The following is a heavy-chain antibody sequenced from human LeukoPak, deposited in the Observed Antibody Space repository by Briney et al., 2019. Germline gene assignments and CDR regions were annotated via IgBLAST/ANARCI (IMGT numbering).Heavy chain of an antibody. V-gene: IGHV3-23*01. J-gene: IGHJ4*02. CDR1: GFTFSSYA. D-gene: IGHD6-19*01. Sequence: PGGSLRLSCAASGFTFSSYAMSWVRQAPGKGLEWVSAISGSGGSTYYADSVKGRFTISRDNSKNTLYLQMNSLRAEDTAVYYCAKDSGCDRGWYCAQEGPSRGGQGTLVTVSS. CDR3: AKDSGCDRGWYCAQEGPSR. CDR2: ISGSGGST.